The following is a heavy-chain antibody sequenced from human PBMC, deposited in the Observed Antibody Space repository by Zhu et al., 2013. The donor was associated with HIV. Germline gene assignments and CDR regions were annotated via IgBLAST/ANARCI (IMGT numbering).Heavy chain of an antibody. CDR3: ARGSPYYYDSSGYSYFDY. Sequence: QVQLVQSGAEVKKPGSSVKVSCKASGGTFCSYAISWVRQAPGQGLEWMGGIIPIFGTANYAQKFQGRVTITADESTSTAYMELSSLRSEDTAVYYCARGSPYYYDSSGYSYFDYLGPGNPGHRLL. CDR1: GGTFCSYA. CDR2: IIPIFGTA. D-gene: IGHD3-22*01. V-gene: IGHV1-69*01. J-gene: IGHJ4*02.